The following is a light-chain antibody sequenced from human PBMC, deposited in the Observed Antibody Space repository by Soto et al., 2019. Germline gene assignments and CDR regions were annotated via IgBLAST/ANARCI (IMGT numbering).Light chain of an antibody. CDR2: GAS. CDR3: QQHLGRHT. J-gene: IGKJ1*01. V-gene: IGKV3-20*01. Sequence: EIVLTQSPATLSLSPGERAALSCRASQSVGSYLAWYQQKPGQAPRLLIYGASSRATGIPDRFSGSGSGTDFTLTISRLEPEDFAVYYCQQHLGRHTFGQGTKVDIK. CDR1: QSVGSY.